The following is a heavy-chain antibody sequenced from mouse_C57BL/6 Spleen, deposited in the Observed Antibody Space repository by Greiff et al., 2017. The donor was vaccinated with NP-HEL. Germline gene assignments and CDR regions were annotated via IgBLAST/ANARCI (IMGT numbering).Heavy chain of an antibody. V-gene: IGHV3-6*01. D-gene: IGHD2-1*01. CDR2: ISYDGSN. CDR3: ARQLYGNSFDY. CDR1: GYSITSGYY. J-gene: IGHJ2*01. Sequence: EVQLQQSGPGLVKPSQSLSLTCSVTGYSITSGYYWNWIRQFPGNKLEWMGYISYDGSNNYNPSLKNRISITRDTSKNQFFLKLNSVTTEDTATYYCARQLYGNSFDYWGQGTTLTVSS.